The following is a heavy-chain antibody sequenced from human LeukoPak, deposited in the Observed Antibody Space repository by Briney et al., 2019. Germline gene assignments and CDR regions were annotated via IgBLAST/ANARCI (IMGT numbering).Heavy chain of an antibody. CDR1: GFNFRDFA. CDR2: IGSDTTT. J-gene: IGHJ6*02. Sequence: PGGSLRLSCAASGFNFRDFAISWVRQAPGKGLEWVSGIGSDTTTHYAESVKGRFAISRDNAKNTLYLHMNSVRAEDTALYYCAKDSHYWVAMDVWGQGTTVTVS. D-gene: IGHD2-15*01. CDR3: AKDSHYWVAMDV. V-gene: IGHV3-23*01.